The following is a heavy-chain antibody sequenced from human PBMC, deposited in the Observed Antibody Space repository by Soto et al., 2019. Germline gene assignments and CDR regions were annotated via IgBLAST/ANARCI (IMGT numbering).Heavy chain of an antibody. V-gene: IGHV4-30-4*01. CDR1: GGSISSGNYY. Sequence: QVQLQESGPGLVKPSQTLSLTCTVSGGSISSGNYYWSWIRQPPGKRLEWIGFISYGGSTYYNASLKSRVTVSAETSQNPFSLTLNSVTAADTAVYYCDTMGTSATGLYYCDNRGQGTLVTVSS. CDR2: ISYGGST. D-gene: IGHD1-7*01. J-gene: IGHJ4*02. CDR3: DTMGTSATGLYYCDN.